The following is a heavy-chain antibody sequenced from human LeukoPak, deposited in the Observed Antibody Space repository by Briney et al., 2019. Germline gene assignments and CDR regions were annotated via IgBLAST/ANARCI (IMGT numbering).Heavy chain of an antibody. CDR2: IYYSGST. Sequence: PSETLSLTCTVYGGSISSYYWSWIRQPPGKGLEGIGYIYYSGSTNYNPSLKSRVTISVDTSKNQFSLKLSSVTAADTAVYYCARDMLAARPDHAFDIWGQGTMVTVSS. CDR1: GGSISSYY. J-gene: IGHJ3*02. V-gene: IGHV4-59*01. CDR3: ARDMLAARPDHAFDI. D-gene: IGHD6-6*01.